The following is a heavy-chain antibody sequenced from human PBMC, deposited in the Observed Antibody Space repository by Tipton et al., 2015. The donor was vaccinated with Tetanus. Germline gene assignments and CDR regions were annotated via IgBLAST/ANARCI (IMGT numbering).Heavy chain of an antibody. D-gene: IGHD1/OR15-1a*01. CDR3: ARRTRIAYYYYGMDV. CDR2: ISWNSGSI. Sequence: SLRLSCAASGFTFDDYAMHWVRQAPGKGLEWVSGISWNSGSIGYADSVKGRFTISRDNAKNSLYLQMNSLRAEDTALYYCARRTRIAYYYYGMDVWGQGTTVTVSS. CDR1: GFTFDDYA. J-gene: IGHJ6*02. V-gene: IGHV3-9*01.